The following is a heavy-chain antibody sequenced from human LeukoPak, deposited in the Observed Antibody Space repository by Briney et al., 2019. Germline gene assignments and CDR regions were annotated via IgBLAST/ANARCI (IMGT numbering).Heavy chain of an antibody. CDR2: IYNSESS. Sequence: PSETLSLTCNVSGGSISSRSYYWGWVRQPPGKGPEWIGSIYNSESSYSNPSLRSRVTISLDTTKNQFSLNLSSVTAADTAFYYCARDRLSLGAFDIWGQGTMVTVSS. CDR3: ARDRLSLGAFDI. V-gene: IGHV4-39*07. D-gene: IGHD7-27*01. J-gene: IGHJ3*02. CDR1: GGSISSRSYY.